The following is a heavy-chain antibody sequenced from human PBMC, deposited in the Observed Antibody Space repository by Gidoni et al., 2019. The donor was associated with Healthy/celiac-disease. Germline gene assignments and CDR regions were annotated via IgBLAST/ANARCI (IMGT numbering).Heavy chain of an antibody. CDR1: GGSFSGYY. J-gene: IGHJ6*02. Sequence: QVQLQQWGAGLLKPSETLSLTCAVYGGSFSGYYWSWIRQPPGKGLEWIGEINHSGSTNYNPSLKSRVTISVDTSKNQFSLKLSSVTAADTAVYYCARNLLWFGELFGAYYYYYGMDVWGQGTTVTVSS. D-gene: IGHD3-10*01. CDR3: ARNLLWFGELFGAYYYYYGMDV. CDR2: INHSGST. V-gene: IGHV4-34*01.